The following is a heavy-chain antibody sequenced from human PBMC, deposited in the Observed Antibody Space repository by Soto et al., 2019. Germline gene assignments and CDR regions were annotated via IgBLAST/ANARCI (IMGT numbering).Heavy chain of an antibody. CDR1: GFTFSNYA. J-gene: IGHJ3*02. V-gene: IGHV3-23*01. CDR3: SRGPSGDYIGAFEI. Sequence: EVQLLASGGGSVQSGGSLRISCAASGFTFSNYAMTWVRQGPGKGLEWVSSIRGTGGGASYADSVKGRFTISRDNPKSTLYLQMESLGGEDAAVYYCSRGPSGDYIGAFEIWGQGTVVAVSS. CDR2: IRGTGGGA. D-gene: IGHD4-17*01.